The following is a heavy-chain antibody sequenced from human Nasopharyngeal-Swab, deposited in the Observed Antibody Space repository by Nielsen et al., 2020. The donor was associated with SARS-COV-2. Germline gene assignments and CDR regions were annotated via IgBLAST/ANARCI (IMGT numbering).Heavy chain of an antibody. CDR3: ARDTSVDIVLLYYGMDV. D-gene: IGHD5-12*01. V-gene: IGHV3-30*03. Sequence: GESLKISCAASGFTFNSHGMHWVRQAQGKGLEWVAVISFDGSKKYYADSVKGRFTISRDSSKNTLYLQMNSLRAEDTAVYYCARDTSVDIVLLYYGMDVWGQGTTVTVSS. J-gene: IGHJ6*02. CDR1: GFTFNSHG. CDR2: ISFDGSKK.